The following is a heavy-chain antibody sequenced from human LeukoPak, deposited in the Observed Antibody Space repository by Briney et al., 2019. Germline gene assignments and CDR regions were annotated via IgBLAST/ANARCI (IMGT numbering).Heavy chain of an antibody. CDR1: GYAFITYP. J-gene: IGHJ4*02. CDR2: ISTNTGSP. Sequence: GASVKVSCKASGYAFITYPMNWMRQAPGQGLEWMGWISTNTGSPTYAQGLTGRFVFSLDTSVSTAFLQINSLKAEDTALYYCVRGIDTTGYFNYWGQGTLVTVSS. D-gene: IGHD3-22*01. V-gene: IGHV7-4-1*02. CDR3: VRGIDTTGYFNY.